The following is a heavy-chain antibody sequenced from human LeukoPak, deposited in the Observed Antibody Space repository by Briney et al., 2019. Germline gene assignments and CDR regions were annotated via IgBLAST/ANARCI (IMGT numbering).Heavy chain of an antibody. J-gene: IGHJ4*02. Sequence: SETLSLTCTVSGGSISSYYWSWIRQPPGKGLEWIGYIYHSGSTYYNPSLKSRVTISVDRSKNQFSLKLSSVTAADTAVYYCAGSRTNLTPAFDYWGQGTLVTVSS. CDR1: GGSISSYY. V-gene: IGHV4-59*12. CDR3: AGSRTNLTPAFDY. CDR2: IYHSGST. D-gene: IGHD4-23*01.